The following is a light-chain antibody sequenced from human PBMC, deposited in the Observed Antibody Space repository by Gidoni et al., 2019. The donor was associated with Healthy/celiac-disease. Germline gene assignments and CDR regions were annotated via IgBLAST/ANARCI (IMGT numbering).Light chain of an antibody. CDR2: YDS. Sequence: YVLTQPPSVSVAPGKTARITCGGNNIGSKSVHWYQQKPGQAPVLVIYYDSDRPSGIPERFSGSNSGNTATLTISRVEAGDEADYYCQVWDSSSDHWVFGGGTKLTVL. CDR3: QVWDSSSDHWV. V-gene: IGLV3-21*04. CDR1: NIGSKS. J-gene: IGLJ2*01.